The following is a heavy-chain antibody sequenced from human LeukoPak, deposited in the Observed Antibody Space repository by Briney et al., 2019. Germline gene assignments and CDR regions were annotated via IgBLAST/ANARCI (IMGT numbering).Heavy chain of an antibody. D-gene: IGHD4-17*01. Sequence: GRSLRLSCAASGFTFSSYGMHWVRQAPGKGLEWVAVISYDGSNKYYADSVKGRFTISRDNPKNTLYLQMNSLRAEDTAVYYCAKVPHGDYAVDYWGQGTLVTVSS. J-gene: IGHJ4*02. V-gene: IGHV3-30*18. CDR1: GFTFSSYG. CDR2: ISYDGSNK. CDR3: AKVPHGDYAVDY.